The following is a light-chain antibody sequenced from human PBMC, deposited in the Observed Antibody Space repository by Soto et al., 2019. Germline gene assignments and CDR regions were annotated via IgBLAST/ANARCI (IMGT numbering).Light chain of an antibody. Sequence: ETVMTQSPATLSVSLGERATLSCRASQSVNSNLAWYQQKPGQAPRLLIYGASIRATGVPVRFSGSGSGTDFTLTISSLQPEDFAVYFCQQYKNWPPVTFGGGTKVDIK. CDR3: QQYKNWPPVT. CDR1: QSVNSN. J-gene: IGKJ4*01. CDR2: GAS. V-gene: IGKV3-15*01.